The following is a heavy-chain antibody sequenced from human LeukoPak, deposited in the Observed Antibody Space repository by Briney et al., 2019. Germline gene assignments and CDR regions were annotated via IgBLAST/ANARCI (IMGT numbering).Heavy chain of an antibody. J-gene: IGHJ5*02. CDR3: ARDMAPIVVVPAAPNHWFDP. CDR1: GYTFTSYG. CDR2: TSAYNGNT. V-gene: IGHV1-18*04. Sequence: ASVKVSCKASGYTFTSYGISWVRQAPGQGLEWMGWTSAYNGNTNYAQKLQGRVTMTTDTSTSTAYMELRSLRSDDTAVYYCARDMAPIVVVPAAPNHWFDPWGQGTLVTVSS. D-gene: IGHD2-2*01.